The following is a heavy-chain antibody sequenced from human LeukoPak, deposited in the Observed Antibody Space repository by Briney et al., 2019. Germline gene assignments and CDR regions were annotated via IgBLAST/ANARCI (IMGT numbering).Heavy chain of an antibody. J-gene: IGHJ5*02. CDR1: GFTFSSYA. D-gene: IGHD3/OR15-3a*01. Sequence: PGRSLRLSCAASGFTFSSYAMHWVRQAPGKGLEWVAVISYDGSNKYYADSVKGRFTISRDNSKNTLYLQMDSLRAEDTAVYCCARGRGGRTGYYQAPWCWFDPWGQGTLVTVSS. CDR3: ARGRGGRTGYYQAPWCWFDP. CDR2: ISYDGSNK. V-gene: IGHV3-30*04.